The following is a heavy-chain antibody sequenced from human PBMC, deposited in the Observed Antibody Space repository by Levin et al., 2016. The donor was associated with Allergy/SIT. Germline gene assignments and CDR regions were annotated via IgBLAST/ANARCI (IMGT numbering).Heavy chain of an antibody. CDR1: GFTFSSYG. CDR3: ARDGDTAMVMGYFDY. D-gene: IGHD5-18*01. J-gene: IGHJ4*02. CDR2: IWYDGSNK. Sequence: GESLKISCAASGFTFSSYGMHWVRQAPGKGLEWVAVIWYDGSNKYYADSVKGRFTISRDNSKNTLYLQMNSLRAEDTAVYYCARDGDTAMVMGYFDYWGQETLVTVSS. V-gene: IGHV3-33*01.